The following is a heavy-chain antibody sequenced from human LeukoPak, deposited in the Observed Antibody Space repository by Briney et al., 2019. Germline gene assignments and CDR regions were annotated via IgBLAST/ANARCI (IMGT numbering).Heavy chain of an antibody. Sequence: GGSLRLSCAASGFTFSAYGMHWVRQAPGKGLEWVAFIRYDGSNKYYADSVKGRFPISRDNSKNTLYLQMNSLRAEDTAVYYCAKDRYCSSTSCPLDYWGQGTLVTVSS. D-gene: IGHD2-2*01. CDR1: GFTFSAYG. CDR3: AKDRYCSSTSCPLDY. V-gene: IGHV3-30*02. CDR2: IRYDGSNK. J-gene: IGHJ4*02.